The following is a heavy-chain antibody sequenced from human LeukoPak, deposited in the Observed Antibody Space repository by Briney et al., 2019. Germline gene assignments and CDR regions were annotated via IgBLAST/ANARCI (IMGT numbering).Heavy chain of an antibody. V-gene: IGHV4-34*01. CDR1: GGSFSGYY. Sequence: PSETLSLTCAVYGGSFSGYYWSWIRQPPGKGLEWIGEINHSGSTNYNPSLKSRVTISVDTSKNQFSLKLSSVTAADTAVYYCARVPAVAVSDYWGQGTLVTVSS. CDR2: INHSGST. D-gene: IGHD6-19*01. CDR3: ARVPAVAVSDY. J-gene: IGHJ4*02.